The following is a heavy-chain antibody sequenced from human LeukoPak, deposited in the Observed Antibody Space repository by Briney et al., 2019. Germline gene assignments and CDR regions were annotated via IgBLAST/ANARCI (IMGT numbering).Heavy chain of an antibody. CDR1: GGSFSGYY. CDR3: ARGGSYDILTGYGWFDP. J-gene: IGHJ5*02. V-gene: IGHV4-34*01. Sequence: SETLSLTSAVYGGSFSGYYWSWIRQPPGKGLEWIGEINHSGSTNYNPSLKSRVTISVDTSKNQFSLKLSSVTAADTAAYYCARGGSYDILTGYGWFDPWGQGTLVTVSS. D-gene: IGHD3-9*01. CDR2: INHSGST.